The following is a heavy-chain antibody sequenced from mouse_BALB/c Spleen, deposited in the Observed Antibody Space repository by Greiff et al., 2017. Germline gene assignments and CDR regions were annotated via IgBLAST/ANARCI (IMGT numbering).Heavy chain of an antibody. D-gene: IGHD1-3*01. Sequence: QVQLKESGAELVRPGASVTLSCKASGYTFTDYEMHWVKQTPVHGLEWIGAIDPETGGTAYNQKFKGKATLTADKSSSTAYMELRSLTSEDSAVYYCTGIKAWFAYWGQGTLVTVSA. CDR1: GYTFTDYE. CDR3: TGIKAWFAY. J-gene: IGHJ3*01. CDR2: IDPETGGT. V-gene: IGHV1-15*01.